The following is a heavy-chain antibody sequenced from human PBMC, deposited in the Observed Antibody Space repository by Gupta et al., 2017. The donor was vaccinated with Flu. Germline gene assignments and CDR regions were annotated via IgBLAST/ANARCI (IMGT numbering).Heavy chain of an antibody. D-gene: IGHD2-2*02. CDR2: SSGSGGST. J-gene: IGHJ4*02. CDR3: AKGPCSRTSCYTYYFDY. V-gene: IGHV3-23*01. Sequence: MSWVSQAPGRGLEWGSASSGSGGSTYYEDTVKCRFTISRDNSKNTLSRQMHSLRDEDTVVYDCAKGPCSRTSCYTYYFDYWGQGTLVTVSS.